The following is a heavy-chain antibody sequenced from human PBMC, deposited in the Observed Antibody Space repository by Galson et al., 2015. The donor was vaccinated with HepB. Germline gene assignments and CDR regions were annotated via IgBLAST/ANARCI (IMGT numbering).Heavy chain of an antibody. V-gene: IGHV1-3*04. CDR1: GYTFSNYA. CDR2: VATGNDKT. D-gene: IGHD6-13*01. Sequence: SVKVSCKASGYTFSNYAMHWVRQAPGQRFEWMGWVATGNDKTKYSQKFQDRVLFTKDTSANTVYMELSSLRSEDTAVYYCVRDSGSWSGSWYGGYGDYWGPGSLVTVSS. J-gene: IGHJ4*02. CDR3: VRDSGSWSGSWYGGYGDY.